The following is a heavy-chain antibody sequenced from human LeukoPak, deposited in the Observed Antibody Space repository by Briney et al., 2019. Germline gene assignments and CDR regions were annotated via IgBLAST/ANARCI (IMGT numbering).Heavy chain of an antibody. J-gene: IGHJ4*02. D-gene: IGHD3-16*01. V-gene: IGHV4-59*01. Sequence: SETLSLTCIVSGGSISSYYWSWIRQPPGKGLEWIGYIYYSGSTNYNPSLKSRVTISVDTSKNQFSLKLSSVTAADTAVYYCAEGLMRGVAGGGEFPYWGQGTLVTVSS. CDR3: AEGLMRGVAGGGEFPY. CDR1: GGSISSYY. CDR2: IYYSGST.